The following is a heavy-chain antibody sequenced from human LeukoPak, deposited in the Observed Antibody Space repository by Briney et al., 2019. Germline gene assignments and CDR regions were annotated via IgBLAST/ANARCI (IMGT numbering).Heavy chain of an antibody. CDR2: ISVSGGST. CDR3: AKEFGAVVAATYGV. V-gene: IGHV3-23*01. Sequence: GGSLRLSCAASGFTISSYAMSWVRQAPGKGREWVSAISVSGGSTYYADSVKGRFTISRDNSKNTLYLQMNSLRAEDTAVYYCAKEFGAVVAATYGVWGKGTTVTVSS. CDR1: GFTISSYA. D-gene: IGHD2-15*01. J-gene: IGHJ6*04.